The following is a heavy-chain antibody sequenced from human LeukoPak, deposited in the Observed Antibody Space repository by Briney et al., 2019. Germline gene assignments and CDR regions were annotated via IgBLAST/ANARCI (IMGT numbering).Heavy chain of an antibody. CDR1: GFTFSSYA. D-gene: IGHD2-2*01. CDR2: ISGSGGST. V-gene: IGHV3-23*01. Sequence: GGSLSLSWAASGFTFSSYAMSWVRQAPGKGLEWGPAISGSGGSTYYTDSVKGRFTISRDNSKNTLYLQMNSLRAEDTAVYYCAKDPGYCGSTSCYNWFDPWGQGTLVTVSS. J-gene: IGHJ5*02. CDR3: AKDPGYCGSTSCYNWFDP.